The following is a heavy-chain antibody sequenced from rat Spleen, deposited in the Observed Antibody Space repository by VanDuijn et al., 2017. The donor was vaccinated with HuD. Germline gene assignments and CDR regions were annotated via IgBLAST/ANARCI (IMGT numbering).Heavy chain of an antibody. V-gene: IGHV5-25*01. CDR3: ARADYGYNYWYFDF. CDR1: GFTFGNYD. Sequence: EVQLVESGGILVQPGRSLRLSCAASGFTFGNYDMAWVRQTPTKGLEWVASISPRGVRTYYRDSVKGRFTVSRDNAESTLYMQMDSLRSEDTATYYWARADYGYNYWYFDFWGPGTMVTVSS. CDR2: ISPRGVRT. D-gene: IGHD1-9*01. J-gene: IGHJ1*01.